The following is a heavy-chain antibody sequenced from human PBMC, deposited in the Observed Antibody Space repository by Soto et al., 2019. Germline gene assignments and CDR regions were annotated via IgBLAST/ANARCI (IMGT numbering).Heavy chain of an antibody. D-gene: IGHD6-13*01. CDR3: AGGGVSHCAQLFYIDV. J-gene: IGHJ3*01. V-gene: IGHV1-58*01. CDR2: IVVGSGNT. CDR1: GFTFTSSA. Sequence: SVKVSCKASGFTFTSSAVQWVRQARGQRLEWIGWIVVGSGNTNYAQKFQERVTITRDMSTSTAYMELSSLRSEDTAVYYCAGGGVSHCAQLFYIDVWDQGTMVTVS.